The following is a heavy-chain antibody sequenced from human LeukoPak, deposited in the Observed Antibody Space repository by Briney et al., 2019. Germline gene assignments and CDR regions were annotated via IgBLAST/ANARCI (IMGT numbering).Heavy chain of an antibody. CDR1: GLTFNNQD. CDR3: ARERTRGCNGDICLDGFDI. J-gene: IGHJ3*02. Sequence: GGSLRLSCVASGLTFNNQDMHWVRQSAGKGLEWVSAIGVDDDTYYSASVKGRFTISRENARNSLYLQMNSLRAEDTAVYYCARERTRGCNGDICLDGFDIWGRGTKVTASS. D-gene: IGHD2-15*01. V-gene: IGHV3-13*01. CDR2: IGVDDDT.